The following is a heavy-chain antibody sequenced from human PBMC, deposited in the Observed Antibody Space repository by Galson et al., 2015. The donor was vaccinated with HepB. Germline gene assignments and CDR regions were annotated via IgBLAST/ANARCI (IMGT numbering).Heavy chain of an antibody. J-gene: IGHJ3*02. V-gene: IGHV3-7*03. Sequence: SLRLSCAASGLTFGSYWMTWVRQAPGKGLEWVANIKQDGSEKYFVDSVKGRFTISRDNAKNSLYLQLNSLRADDTAVYYCARVSKNAFDIWGQGTMVTVSS. CDR1: GLTFGSYW. CDR3: ARVSKNAFDI. CDR2: IKQDGSEK.